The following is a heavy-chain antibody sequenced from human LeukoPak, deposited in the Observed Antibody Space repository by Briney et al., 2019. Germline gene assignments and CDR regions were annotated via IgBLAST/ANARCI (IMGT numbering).Heavy chain of an antibody. CDR2: IYYSGST. Sequence: LEWIGYIYYSGSTDYNPSLKSRVTISVDTSKNQFSLKLSSVTAADTAVYYCARGTVANFDYWGQGTLVTVSS. V-gene: IGHV4-59*09. CDR3: ARGTVANFDY. D-gene: IGHD4-17*01. J-gene: IGHJ4*02.